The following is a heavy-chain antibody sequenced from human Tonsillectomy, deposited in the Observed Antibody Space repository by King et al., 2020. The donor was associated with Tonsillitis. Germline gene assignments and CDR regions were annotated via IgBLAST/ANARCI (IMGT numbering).Heavy chain of an antibody. Sequence: VQLVESGAEVKKPGSSVKVSCKASGGTFSSYSISWVRQARGQGLEWMGGIIPLLCTANYAQKFQVRVTITADESTSTAYMELSSLRSEDTAVYYCAREVGAPGGDYWGQGTLVTVSS. D-gene: IGHD1-26*01. CDR3: AREVGAPGGDY. CDR2: IIPLLCTA. CDR1: GGTFSSYS. J-gene: IGHJ4*02. V-gene: IGHV1-69*01.